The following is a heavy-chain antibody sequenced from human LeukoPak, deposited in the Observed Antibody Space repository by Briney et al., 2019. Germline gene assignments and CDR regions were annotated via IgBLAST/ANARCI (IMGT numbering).Heavy chain of an antibody. Sequence: GESLKISCKGSGYSFTSNWIGWVRQMPGKGLEWMGIIYPGDSDTRYSPPFQGQVTISADKSISTAYLQWSSLKASDTAMYYCATIYCSGGSCYSGDAFDFWGKGQWSPSLQ. J-gene: IGHJ3*01. CDR3: ATIYCSGGSCYSGDAFDF. CDR2: IYPGDSDT. V-gene: IGHV5-51*01. CDR1: GYSFTSNW. D-gene: IGHD2-15*01.